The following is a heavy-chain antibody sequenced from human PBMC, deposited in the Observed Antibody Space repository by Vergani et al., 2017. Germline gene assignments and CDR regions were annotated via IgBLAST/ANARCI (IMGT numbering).Heavy chain of an antibody. CDR3: VRSRSGCCTGGSCYSGWFDP. CDR2: INSNSGNP. D-gene: IGHD2-15*01. CDR1: GYTFTNYA. Sequence: QVQLVQSGSEVKKPGASVKVSCRASGYTFTNYALNWVRQAPGQGLEWMGWINSNSGNPTYAQGFKGRFVFSLDSSVSTSYLQINSLQPEYTAVYYCVRSRSGCCTGGSCYSGWFDPWGQGTMVTVSS. V-gene: IGHV7-4-1*02. J-gene: IGHJ5*02.